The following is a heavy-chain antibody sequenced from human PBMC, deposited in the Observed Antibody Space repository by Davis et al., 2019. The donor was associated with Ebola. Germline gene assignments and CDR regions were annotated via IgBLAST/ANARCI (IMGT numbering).Heavy chain of an antibody. D-gene: IGHD5-12*01. CDR3: TAGLGYTDNDY. CDR2: IKSESVGGTI. J-gene: IGHJ4*02. Sequence: GESLKISCAASGFTFSKAWMSWVRQALWKGLEWVGRIKSESVGGTIDYAAPVKGRFTISRDDSKNTLYVQMNSLKTEDTAVYYCTAGLGYTDNDYWGQGTLVTVSS. V-gene: IGHV3-15*01. CDR1: GFTFSKAW.